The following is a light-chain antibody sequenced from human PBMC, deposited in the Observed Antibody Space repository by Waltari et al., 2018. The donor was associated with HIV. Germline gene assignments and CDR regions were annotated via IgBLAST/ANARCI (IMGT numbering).Light chain of an antibody. V-gene: IGLV1-40*01. CDR2: WNT. CDR3: QSYDSSLSGGDVV. CDR1: SSNIGAGYD. Sequence: QSVLTQPPSVSGAPGQRVTISCTGSSSNIGAGYDVHWYQHLPGPAPKLLIYWNTNRPSGVPDRFSGSKSGTSASLAITGLQAEDEADYYCQSYDSSLSGGDVVFGGGTKLTVL. J-gene: IGLJ2*01.